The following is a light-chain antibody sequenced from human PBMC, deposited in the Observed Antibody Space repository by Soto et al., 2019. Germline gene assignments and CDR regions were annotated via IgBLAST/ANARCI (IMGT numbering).Light chain of an antibody. Sequence: EIVMTQSPATLSVSPGERATLSCRASQSVSSNLAWYQQKPGQAPRLLIYGASTRATGIPARFSGSGSGTEFTLTISSLQSEDFAVYYCQQYNNWPPDLTFGGGTEVEIK. V-gene: IGKV3-15*01. CDR2: GAS. J-gene: IGKJ4*01. CDR3: QQYNNWPPDLT. CDR1: QSVSSN.